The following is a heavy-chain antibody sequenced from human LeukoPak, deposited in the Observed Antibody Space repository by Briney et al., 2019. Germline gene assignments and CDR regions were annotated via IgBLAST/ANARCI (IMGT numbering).Heavy chain of an antibody. D-gene: IGHD2-2*01. V-gene: IGHV3-11*01. J-gene: IGHJ4*02. CDR2: ISSSGSTI. Sequence: GGSLRLSCAASGFTFSDYYMSWIRQAPGKGLEWVSYISSSGSTIYYADSVKGRFTISRDNAKNSLYLQMNSLRAEDTAVYYCARDQGYCSSTSCSLDYWGQGTLVTVSS. CDR3: ARDQGYCSSTSCSLDY. CDR1: GFTFSDYY.